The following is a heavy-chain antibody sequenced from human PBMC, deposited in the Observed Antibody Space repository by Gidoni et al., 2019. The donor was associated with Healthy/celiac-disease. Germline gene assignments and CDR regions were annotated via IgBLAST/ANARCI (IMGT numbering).Heavy chain of an antibody. V-gene: IGHV3-64D*06. CDR2: ISSNGGST. Sequence: EVQLVESGGGLVQPGGALRLSCSASGFTFSSYAMHWGRQAPGKGLEYVSAISSNGGSTYYADSVKGRFTISRDNSKNTLYLQMSSLRAEDTAVYYCVIPPYSINAFDIWGQGTMVTVSS. J-gene: IGHJ3*02. D-gene: IGHD6-13*01. CDR1: GFTFSSYA. CDR3: VIPPYSINAFDI.